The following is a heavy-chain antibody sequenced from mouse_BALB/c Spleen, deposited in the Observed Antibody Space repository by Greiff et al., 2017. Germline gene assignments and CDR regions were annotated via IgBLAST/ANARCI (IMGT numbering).Heavy chain of an antibody. Sequence: EVQRVESGAELVKPGASVKLSCTASGFNIKDPYMHWVKQRPEQGLEWIGRIDPANGNTKYDPKFQGKATITADTSSNTAYLQLSSLTSEDTAVYYCASPYYGGSPLYAMDYWGQGTSVTVSS. J-gene: IGHJ4*01. CDR2: IDPANGNT. CDR1: GFNIKDPY. D-gene: IGHD1-1*01. CDR3: ASPYYGGSPLYAMDY. V-gene: IGHV14-3*02.